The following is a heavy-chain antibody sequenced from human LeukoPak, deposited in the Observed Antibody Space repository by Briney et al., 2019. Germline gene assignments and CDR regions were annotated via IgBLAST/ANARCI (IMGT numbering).Heavy chain of an antibody. CDR3: ARKAVAYYYYGMDV. J-gene: IGHJ6*02. V-gene: IGHV1-3*01. CDR1: GYTFTSYA. Sequence: GASVKVSCKASGYTFTSYAMHWVRQAPGQRLEWMGWINAGNGNTKYSQKFQGRVTITRDTSASTAYMELSSLRSEDTAVYYCARKAVAYYYYGMDVWGQGTTVTVSS. D-gene: IGHD6-19*01. CDR2: INAGNGNT.